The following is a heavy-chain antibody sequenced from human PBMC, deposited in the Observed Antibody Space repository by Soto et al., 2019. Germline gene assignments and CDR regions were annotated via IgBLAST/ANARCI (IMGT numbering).Heavy chain of an antibody. CDR3: ARDLDGTYYDILTGYWKFDP. D-gene: IGHD3-9*01. J-gene: IGHJ5*02. V-gene: IGHV3-21*01. CDR2: ISSSSSYI. CDR1: GFTFISYS. Sequence: GGSLRLSCAASGFTFISYSMNFFHHSPCKWREWVSSISSSSSYIYYADSVKGRFTISRDNAKNSLYLQMNSLRAEDTAVYYCARDLDGTYYDILTGYWKFDPWGQGTLVTVSS.